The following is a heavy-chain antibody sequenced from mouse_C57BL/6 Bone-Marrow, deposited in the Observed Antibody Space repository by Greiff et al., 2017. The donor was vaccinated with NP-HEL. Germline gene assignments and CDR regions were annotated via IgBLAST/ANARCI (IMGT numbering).Heavy chain of an antibody. V-gene: IGHV1-63*01. Sequence: QVQLQQSGAELVRPGPSVKMSCKASGYTFTNYWIGWAKQRPGHGLEWIGDIYPGGGYTYYNEKFKGKAKLTADNSYSTAYMQFSSLTSEDSAIYYCSRRYYYGSSPHWYFDVWGTGTTVTVSS. J-gene: IGHJ1*03. CDR3: SRRYYYGSSPHWYFDV. D-gene: IGHD1-1*01. CDR1: GYTFTNYW. CDR2: IYPGGGYT.